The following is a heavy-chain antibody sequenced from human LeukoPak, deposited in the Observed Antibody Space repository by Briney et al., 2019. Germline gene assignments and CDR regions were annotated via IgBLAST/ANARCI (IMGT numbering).Heavy chain of an antibody. J-gene: IGHJ4*02. D-gene: IGHD3-3*01. V-gene: IGHV3-7*01. Sequence: GGSLRLSCAASGFTFTNYWMSWVRRAPGKGLELVANIKQDRSEKYYVDSVKGRFTISRDNAKNSLHLQMNSLRAEDTAVYYCARLREIPVFGVVTKSTSYFGYWGQGTLVTVSS. CDR1: GFTFTNYW. CDR3: ARLREIPVFGVVTKSTSYFGY. CDR2: IKQDRSEK.